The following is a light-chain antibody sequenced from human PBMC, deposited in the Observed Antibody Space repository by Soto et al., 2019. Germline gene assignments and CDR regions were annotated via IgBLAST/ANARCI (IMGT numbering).Light chain of an antibody. CDR3: QQTYISPPT. CDR1: QNIRDY. Sequence: DIQMTQSPSSLSASVRDRVTITCRASQNIRDYLNWYQQKPGQPPKLLIYGASTLQSGAPSRFSGGGFGSDFTLIISSLQPEDFASYYCQQTYISPPTFGGETKVEIK. J-gene: IGKJ4*01. CDR2: GAS. V-gene: IGKV1-39*01.